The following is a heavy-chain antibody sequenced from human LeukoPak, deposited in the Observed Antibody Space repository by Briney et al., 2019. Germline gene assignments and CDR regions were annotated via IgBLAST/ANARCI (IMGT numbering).Heavy chain of an antibody. D-gene: IGHD3-10*01. CDR2: INPNSGGT. Sequence: GASVKVSCKASGYTFTGYYMHWVRQAPGQGLEWMGWINPNSGGTNYAQKLQGRVTMTTDTSTSTAYMELRSLRSDDTAVYYCARGARTMELWFGELWYYYMDVWGKGTTVTISS. CDR1: GYTFTGYY. V-gene: IGHV1-2*02. CDR3: ARGARTMELWFGELWYYYMDV. J-gene: IGHJ6*03.